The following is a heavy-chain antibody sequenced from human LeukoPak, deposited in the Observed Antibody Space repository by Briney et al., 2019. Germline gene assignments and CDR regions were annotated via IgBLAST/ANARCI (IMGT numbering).Heavy chain of an antibody. CDR1: GYSISSGYY. D-gene: IGHD3-10*01. J-gene: IGHJ5*02. CDR3: ARGGYYGSGNDFRFDP. V-gene: IGHV4-38-2*02. CDR2: IYHSGST. Sequence: SETLSLTCTVSGYSISSGYYWGWIRQPPGKGLEWIGSIYHSGSTYYNPSLKSRVTISVDTSKNQFSLKLNSVTAADTAVYYWARGGYYGSGNDFRFDPWGQGTLVTVSS.